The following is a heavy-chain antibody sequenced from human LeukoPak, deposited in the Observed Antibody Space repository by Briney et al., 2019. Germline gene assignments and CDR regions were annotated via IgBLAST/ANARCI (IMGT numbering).Heavy chain of an antibody. J-gene: IGHJ4*02. CDR3: ARDGGSGPAYSYEDY. V-gene: IGHV4-39*07. CDR1: GGSVSSSTYF. D-gene: IGHD5-18*01. Sequence: SETLSLTCTVSGGSVSSSTYFWNWIRQPPGKGLEWIGNINYSGSTYYNPSLNSRVTISVDTSKDQFSLKLSSVTAADTAVYYCARDGGSGPAYSYEDYWGQGTLVTVSS. CDR2: INYSGST.